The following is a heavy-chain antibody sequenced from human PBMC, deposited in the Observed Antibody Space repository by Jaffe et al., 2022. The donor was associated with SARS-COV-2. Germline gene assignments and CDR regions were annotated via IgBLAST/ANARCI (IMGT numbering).Heavy chain of an antibody. CDR1: GFSFNTYN. V-gene: IGHV3-21*01. D-gene: IGHD3-9*01. CDR3: ARDRREWTDYYNYYYYGLDV. Sequence: EVHLVESGGGLVKPGGSLRLSCAASGFSFNTYNMNWVRQAPGKGLEWVSSISATGRYIYYADTVKGRFTISRDNAKNSLYLQMNSLRAEDTAVYYCARDRREWTDYYNYYYYGLDVWGQGTTVTVSS. CDR2: ISATGRYI. J-gene: IGHJ6*02.